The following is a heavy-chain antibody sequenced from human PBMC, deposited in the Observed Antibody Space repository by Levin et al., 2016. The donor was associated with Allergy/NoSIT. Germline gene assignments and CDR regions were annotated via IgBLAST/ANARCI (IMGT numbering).Heavy chain of an antibody. D-gene: IGHD2-2*01. CDR1: GYTFTSYA. Sequence: ASVKVSCKASGYTFTSYAMHWVRQAPGQRLEWMGWINAGNGNTKYSQKFQGRVTITRDTSASTAYMELSSLRSEDTAVYYCARDAKYQLPSNWFDPWGQGTLVTVSS. CDR3: ARDAKYQLPSNWFDP. CDR2: INAGNGNT. V-gene: IGHV1-3*01. J-gene: IGHJ5*02.